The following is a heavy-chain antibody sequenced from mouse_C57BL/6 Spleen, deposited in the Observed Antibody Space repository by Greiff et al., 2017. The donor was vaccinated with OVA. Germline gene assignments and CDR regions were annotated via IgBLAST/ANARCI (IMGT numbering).Heavy chain of an antibody. J-gene: IGHJ3*01. CDR1: GYTFTDYY. CDR3: ARSNWFAY. V-gene: IGHV1-76*01. Sequence: VKLKQSGAELVRPGASVKLSCKASGYTFTDYYINWVKQRPGQGLEWIARIYPGSGNPYYNEKFKGKATLTAEKSSSTAYMQLSSLTSEDSAVYFCARSNWFAYWGQGTLVTVSA. CDR2: IYPGSGNP.